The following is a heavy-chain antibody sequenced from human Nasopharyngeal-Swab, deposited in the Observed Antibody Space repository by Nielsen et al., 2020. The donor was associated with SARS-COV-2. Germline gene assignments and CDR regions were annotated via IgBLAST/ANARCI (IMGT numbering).Heavy chain of an antibody. D-gene: IGHD5-18*01. Sequence: GESLKISCAASGFTFGSYWMSWVRQAPGKGLEWVANIKEDGSEKYYVDSVKGRFTISRDNAKNSLYLQMNSLRAEDTAVYYCARRIQLFEAWDWFDPWGQGTLVTVSS. V-gene: IGHV3-7*03. J-gene: IGHJ5*02. CDR3: ARRIQLFEAWDWFDP. CDR2: IKEDGSEK. CDR1: GFTFGSYW.